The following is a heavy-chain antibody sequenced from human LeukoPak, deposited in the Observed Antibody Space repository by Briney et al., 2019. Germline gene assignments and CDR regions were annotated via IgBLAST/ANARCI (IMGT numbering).Heavy chain of an antibody. V-gene: IGHV1-46*01. CDR2: INPSGGST. J-gene: IGHJ4*02. CDR1: GYTFTSCY. D-gene: IGHD3-22*01. Sequence: ASVKVSCKASGYTFTSCYMHWVRQAPGQGLEWMGIINPSGGSTSYAQKFQGRVTMTRDTSTSTVYMELSSLRSEDTAVYYCARDRVTMMPLDYWGQGTLVTVSS. CDR3: ARDRVTMMPLDY.